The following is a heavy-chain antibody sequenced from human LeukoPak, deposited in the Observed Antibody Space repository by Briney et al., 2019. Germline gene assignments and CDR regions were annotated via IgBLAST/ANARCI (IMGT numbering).Heavy chain of an antibody. V-gene: IGHV1-2*06. J-gene: IGHJ5*02. CDR1: GYTFIGYF. CDR3: ARDLSSTPHWELDR. D-gene: IGHD1-7*01. Sequence: ASVKVSCKTSGYTFIGYFVHWVRQAPGQGLEWMGRINAGSGDTEFAQKFQGRVTMTRDTFVSTAYMEVSGLTSDDTAIYYCARDLSSTPHWELDRWGQGTLVTVSS. CDR2: INAGSGDT.